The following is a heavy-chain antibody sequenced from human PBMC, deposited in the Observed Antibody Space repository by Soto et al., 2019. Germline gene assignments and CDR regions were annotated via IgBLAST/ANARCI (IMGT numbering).Heavy chain of an antibody. CDR3: ARGQVTYYDFWSGYYPAFDI. D-gene: IGHD3-3*01. V-gene: IGHV4-34*01. J-gene: IGHJ3*02. CDR2: ITHSGST. Sequence: SETLPITCAVYGGSFSRYYWSWIREPPGKGREWLGEITHSGSTNYNPSLRSRVTISVDTSKNQLSLKLSSVTAAHTAVYYCARGQVTYYDFWSGYYPAFDIWGQGTMVT. CDR1: GGSFSRYY.